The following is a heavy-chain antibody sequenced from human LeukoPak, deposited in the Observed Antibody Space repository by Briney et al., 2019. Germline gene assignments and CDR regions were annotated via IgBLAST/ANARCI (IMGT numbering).Heavy chain of an antibody. CDR1: GFTFSSYG. V-gene: IGHV3-33*01. CDR2: IWYDGSNK. CDR3: AREGGGIVVVPAARPLTDYYYYGMDV. J-gene: IGHJ6*02. Sequence: GRSLRLSCAASGFTFSSYGMPWVRQAPGKGLEWVAAIWYDGSNKYYADSVKGRFTVSSDNSNNTRYVQMNSLRAEDTAVYYCAREGGGIVVVPAARPLTDYYYYGMDVWGQGTTVTVSS. D-gene: IGHD2-2*02.